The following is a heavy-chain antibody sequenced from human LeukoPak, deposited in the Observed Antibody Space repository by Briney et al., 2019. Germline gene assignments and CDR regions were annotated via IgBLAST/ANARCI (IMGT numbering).Heavy chain of an antibody. Sequence: GGSLRLSCAASGFTFSSYGMHWVRQAPGKGLEWVAFIRYDGSNKYYADSVKGRFTISRDNSKNTLYLQMNSLRAEDTAVYYCAKELRFLEWLLDYYFDYWGQGTLVTVPS. V-gene: IGHV3-30*02. D-gene: IGHD3-3*01. CDR3: AKELRFLEWLLDYYFDY. J-gene: IGHJ4*02. CDR1: GFTFSSYG. CDR2: IRYDGSNK.